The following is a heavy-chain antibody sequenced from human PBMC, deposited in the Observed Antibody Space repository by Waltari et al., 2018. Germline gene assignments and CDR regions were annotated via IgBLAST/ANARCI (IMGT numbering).Heavy chain of an antibody. J-gene: IGHJ4*02. CDR2: IYYSGST. Sequence: QLQLQASGPGLVKPSETLSLTCTVPGGPIRSSSSYWGWIRQPPGKGLEWIGSIYYSGSTYYNPSLKSRVTISVDTSKNQFSLKLSSVTAADTAVYYCASTVYYDSSGWTYYFDYWGQGTLVTVSS. D-gene: IGHD3-22*01. CDR1: GGPIRSSSSY. V-gene: IGHV4-39*01. CDR3: ASTVYYDSSGWTYYFDY.